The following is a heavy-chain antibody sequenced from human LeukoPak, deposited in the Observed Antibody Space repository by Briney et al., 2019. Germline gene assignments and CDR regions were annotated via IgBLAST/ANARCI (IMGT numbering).Heavy chain of an antibody. J-gene: IGHJ4*02. V-gene: IGHV1-2*02. Sequence: ASVKVSCKASGYIFTGYYMHWVRQAPGQGLEWMGWINPNSGGTNYAQKFQGRVTMTRDTAITTAYTELSRLRSDDTAVYYCAREKSGYNPIDYWGQGTLVTVSS. D-gene: IGHD5-12*01. CDR2: INPNSGGT. CDR1: GYIFTGYY. CDR3: AREKSGYNPIDY.